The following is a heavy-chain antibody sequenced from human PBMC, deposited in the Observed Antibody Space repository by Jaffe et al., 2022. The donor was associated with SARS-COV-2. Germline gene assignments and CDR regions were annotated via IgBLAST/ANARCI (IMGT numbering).Heavy chain of an antibody. CDR2: IGTAGDT. V-gene: IGHV3-13*01. J-gene: IGHJ4*02. D-gene: IGHD6-13*01. CDR3: ARGYSSSWYYFDY. Sequence: EVQLVESGGGLVQPGGSLRLSCAASGFTFSSYDMHWVRQATGKGLEWVSAIGTAGDTYYPGSVKGRFTISRENAKNSLYLQMNSLRAGDTAVYYCARGYSSSWYYFDYWGQGTLVTVSS. CDR1: GFTFSSYD.